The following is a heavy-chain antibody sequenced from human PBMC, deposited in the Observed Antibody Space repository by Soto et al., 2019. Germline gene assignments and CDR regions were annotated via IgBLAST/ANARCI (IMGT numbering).Heavy chain of an antibody. CDR2: IYYSGST. Sequence: QVQLQESGPGLVKPSETLSLTCTVSGGSISSYYWSWIRQPPGKGLEWIGYIYYSGSTNYNPSLTSRSTISVDTSKNQFSLKLSSVTAADTAVYYCARGRPQKGGYCSSTSCYSYYYYYMDVWGKGTTVTVSS. D-gene: IGHD2-2*01. CDR3: ARGRPQKGGYCSSTSCYSYYYYYMDV. V-gene: IGHV4-59*01. J-gene: IGHJ6*03. CDR1: GGSISSYY.